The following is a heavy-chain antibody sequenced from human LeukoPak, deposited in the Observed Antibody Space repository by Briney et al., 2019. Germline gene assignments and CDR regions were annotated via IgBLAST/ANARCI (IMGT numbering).Heavy chain of an antibody. CDR1: GFTFDDYT. J-gene: IGHJ5*02. CDR3: AKEGGDDILTGYSGSWFDP. CDR2: ISWDGGST. Sequence: GGSLRLSCAASGFTFDDYTMHWVRHAPGKGLEWVSLISWDGGSTYYADSVKGRFTISRDNGKSSLYLQMNSLRTEDTALYYCAKEGGDDILTGYSGSWFDPWGQGTLVTVSS. V-gene: IGHV3-43*01. D-gene: IGHD3-9*01.